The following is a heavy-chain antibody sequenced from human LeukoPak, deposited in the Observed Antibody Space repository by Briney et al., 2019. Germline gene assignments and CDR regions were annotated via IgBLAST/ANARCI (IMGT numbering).Heavy chain of an antibody. J-gene: IGHJ6*03. CDR2: IYTSGST. CDR1: GGSISSGSYY. Sequence: SETLSLTCTVSGGSISSGSYYWSWIRQPAGKGLEWIGRIYTSGSTNYNPSLKSRVTILVDTSKNQFSLKLSSVTAADTAVYYCARVEEGYGSGRRENYYYYYMDVWGKGTTVTISS. D-gene: IGHD3-10*01. V-gene: IGHV4-61*02. CDR3: ARVEEGYGSGRRENYYYYYMDV.